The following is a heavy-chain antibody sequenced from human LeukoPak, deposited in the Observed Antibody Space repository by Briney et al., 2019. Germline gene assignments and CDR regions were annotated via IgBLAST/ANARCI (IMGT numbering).Heavy chain of an antibody. V-gene: IGHV4-59*01. J-gene: IGHJ4*02. CDR3: ATSVSSMVRGVIHAGPFDY. CDR1: GGSISSYY. D-gene: IGHD3-10*01. CDR2: IYYSGTT. Sequence: SETLSLTCTVSGGSISSYYWSWIRQPPGKGLEWIGYIYYSGTTNYNPSLKSRVIISVDTSKNQFSLQLSPVIAADTAVYYCATSVSSMVRGVIHAGPFDYWGQGTLVTVSS.